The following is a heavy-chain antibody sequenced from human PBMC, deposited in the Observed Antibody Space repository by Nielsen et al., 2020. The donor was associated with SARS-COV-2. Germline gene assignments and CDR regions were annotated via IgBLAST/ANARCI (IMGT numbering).Heavy chain of an antibody. CDR1: GYTFTGYY. D-gene: IGHD5-12*01. Sequence: ASVKVSCKASGYTFTGYYMHWVRQAPGQGLEWMGRINPNSGGTNYAQKLQGRVTMTTDTSTSTAYMELRSLRSDDTAVYYCARDSGYDALIDYWGQGTLVTVSS. J-gene: IGHJ4*02. CDR3: ARDSGYDALIDY. V-gene: IGHV1-2*06. CDR2: INPNSGGT.